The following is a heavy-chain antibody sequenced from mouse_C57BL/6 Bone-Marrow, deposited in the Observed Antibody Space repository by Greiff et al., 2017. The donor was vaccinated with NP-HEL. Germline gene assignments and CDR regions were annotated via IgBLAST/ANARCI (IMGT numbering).Heavy chain of an antibody. CDR1: GYTFTNYS. CDR2: INPGGGYT. CDR3: ERSAIYDGYCGFMDY. V-gene: IGHV1-63*01. J-gene: IGHJ4*01. D-gene: IGHD2-3*01. Sequence: QVQLQQSGAELVRPGTSVKMSCKASGYTFTNYSIGWVKQRPGHGLEWIGDINPGGGYTKSNEKFKGQATLTADKSTSTAYMQFSSLTSEDSAIYYCERSAIYDGYCGFMDYWGQGTSVTVSS.